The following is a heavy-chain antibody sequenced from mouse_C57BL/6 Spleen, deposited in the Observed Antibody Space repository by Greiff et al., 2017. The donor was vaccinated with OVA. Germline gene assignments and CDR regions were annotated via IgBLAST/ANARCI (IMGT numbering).Heavy chain of an antibody. J-gene: IGHJ3*01. D-gene: IGHD1-1*01. V-gene: IGHV5-2*01. CDR2: INSDGGST. Sequence: EVQVVESGGGLVQPGESLKLSCESTEYEFPSHDMSWVRKTPEKRLALVAAINSDGGSTYYPDTMERRFTISRDNTKKTLYLQMSSLRSEDTALYYCARHDHYYGSSPFAYWGQGTLVTVSA. CDR3: ARHDHYYGSSPFAY. CDR1: EYEFPSHD.